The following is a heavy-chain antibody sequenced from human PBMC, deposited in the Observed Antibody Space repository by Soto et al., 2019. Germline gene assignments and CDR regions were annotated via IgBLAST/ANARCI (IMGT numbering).Heavy chain of an antibody. J-gene: IGHJ4*02. CDR2: FDREEGET. Sequence: ASVKVSCKVSGYTLRELSLHWVRQAPGGGLEWMGGFDREEGETISAQRFQDRVTMIEDTSTDTAYMELSSLGSEDTAVYYCATGVRDYDAWSGYYHPSPLDYWGQGSLVTVSS. V-gene: IGHV1-24*01. CDR1: GYTLRELS. D-gene: IGHD3-3*01. CDR3: ATGVRDYDAWSGYYHPSPLDY.